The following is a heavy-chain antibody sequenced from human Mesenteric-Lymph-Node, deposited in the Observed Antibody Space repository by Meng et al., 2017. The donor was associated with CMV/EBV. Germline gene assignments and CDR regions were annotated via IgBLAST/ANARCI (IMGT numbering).Heavy chain of an antibody. CDR3: ASGYYYDSSGYPRDFQH. V-gene: IGHV3-21*01. Sequence: FTFSSDGMNWGRQAPGKGLEWVSSISSSSSYIYYADSVKGRFTISRDNAKNSLYLQMNSLRAEDTAVYYCASGYYYDSSGYPRDFQHWGQGTLVTVSS. D-gene: IGHD3-22*01. CDR2: ISSSSSYI. CDR1: FTFSSDG. J-gene: IGHJ1*01.